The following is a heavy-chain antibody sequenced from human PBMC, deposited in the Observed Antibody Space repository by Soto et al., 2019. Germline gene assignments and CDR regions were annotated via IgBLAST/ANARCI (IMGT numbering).Heavy chain of an antibody. CDR1: GGSISSSSYY. D-gene: IGHD6-6*01. CDR3: ARSYSSSSGRWFDP. Sequence: PSETLSLTCTVSGGSISSSSYYWGWIRQPPGKGLEWIGSIYYSGSTYYNPSLKSRVTISVDTSKNQFSLKLSSVTAADTAVYYCARSYSSSSGRWFDPWGQGTLVTVSS. J-gene: IGHJ5*02. CDR2: IYYSGST. V-gene: IGHV4-39*01.